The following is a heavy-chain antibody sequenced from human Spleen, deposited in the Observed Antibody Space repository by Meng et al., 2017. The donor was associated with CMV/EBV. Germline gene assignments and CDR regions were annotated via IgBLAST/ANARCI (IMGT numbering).Heavy chain of an antibody. CDR2: ISGSGGTT. Sequence: GGSLRLSCAASGFTFSSYAMSWVRQAPGKGLEWVSAISGSGGTTYYADSVKGRFTISRDNSKNTLYLQMNSLRAEDTAVYYCAKGLGYCSSTSCPAFDYWGQGTLVTVSS. V-gene: IGHV3-23*01. J-gene: IGHJ4*02. CDR3: AKGLGYCSSTSCPAFDY. D-gene: IGHD2-2*01. CDR1: GFTFSSYA.